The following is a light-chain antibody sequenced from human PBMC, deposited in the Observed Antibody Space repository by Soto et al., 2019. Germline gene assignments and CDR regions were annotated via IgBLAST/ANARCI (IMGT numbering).Light chain of an antibody. CDR1: RSDVGGYNY. CDR3: RSYTGSSTV. Sequence: QSVLTQPLSASWTPGQSVAISCTGTRSDVGGYNYVYWYQQHTGKAPKIMIYAVNKRPSGAPDRFSGSKSGNTASLTVSGLQADDEADYDCRSYTGSSTVFGSGTKVTVL. V-gene: IGLV2-8*01. CDR2: AVN. J-gene: IGLJ1*01.